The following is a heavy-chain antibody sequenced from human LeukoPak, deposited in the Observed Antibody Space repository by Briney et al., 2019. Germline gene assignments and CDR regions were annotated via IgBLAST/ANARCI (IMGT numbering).Heavy chain of an antibody. CDR3: ARTLDGGRSQPHDAFDI. CDR2: IYHSGST. J-gene: IGHJ3*02. CDR1: GGSISSSNW. D-gene: IGHD1-14*01. Sequence: PSETLSLSCAVSGGSISSSNWWSWVRQPPGKGLEWIGEIYHSGSTNYNPSLKSRVTISVDKSKNQFSLKLSSVTAAATAVYYCARTLDGGRSQPHDAFDIWGQGTMVTVSS. V-gene: IGHV4-4*02.